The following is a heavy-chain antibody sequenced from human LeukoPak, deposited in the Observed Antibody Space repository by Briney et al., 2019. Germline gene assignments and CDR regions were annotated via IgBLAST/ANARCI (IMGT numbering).Heavy chain of an antibody. J-gene: IGHJ4*02. CDR2: ISGSGYDI. V-gene: IGHV3-23*01. Sequence: PGGSLRLSCAASGFTFSSYAMSWVRQAPGKGLEWVSSISGSGYDIFYADSVKGRFTISRDNSKNTLYLQMNSLRAEDTAVYYCAKVPLLKDLDYYGSGSYYDDYWDQGTLVTVSS. D-gene: IGHD3-10*01. CDR3: AKVPLLKDLDYYGSGSYYDDY. CDR1: GFTFSSYA.